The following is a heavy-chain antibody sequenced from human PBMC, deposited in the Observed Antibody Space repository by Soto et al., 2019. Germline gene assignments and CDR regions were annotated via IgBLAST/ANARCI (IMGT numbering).Heavy chain of an antibody. D-gene: IGHD6-13*01. CDR1: GFTFSSYD. V-gene: IGHV3-13*01. Sequence: GGSLRLSCAASGFTFSSYDMHSVRQATGKGLEWVSAIGTAGDTYYPGSVKGRFTISRENAKNSLYLQMNSLRAEDTAVYYCARVVDVEAIAAAGTDYYYGMDVWGQGTTVTVSS. CDR3: ARVVDVEAIAAAGTDYYYGMDV. CDR2: IGTAGDT. J-gene: IGHJ6*02.